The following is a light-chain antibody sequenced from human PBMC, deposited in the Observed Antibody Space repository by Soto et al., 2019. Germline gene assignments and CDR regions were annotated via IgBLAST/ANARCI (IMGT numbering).Light chain of an antibody. CDR1: QSIISNF. V-gene: IGKV3-20*01. Sequence: EIVLTQSPGTLSLSPGERATLSCGASQSIISNFLVWYQQKPGQAPRLLIYEASRRATGIPDRFSGSGSGTDFTLTISRLEPEDFAVYYCQQYVNSPRTFGQGTKVEFK. CDR2: EAS. CDR3: QQYVNSPRT. J-gene: IGKJ1*01.